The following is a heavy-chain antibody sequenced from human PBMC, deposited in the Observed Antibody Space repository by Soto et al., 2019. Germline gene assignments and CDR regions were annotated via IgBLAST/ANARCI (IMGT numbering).Heavy chain of an antibody. CDR1: GGTFSSYS. CDR2: ITPILGTT. CDR3: ARFHIAVRVVIAGPHNNWFDP. D-gene: IGHD3-10*01. J-gene: IGHJ5*02. Sequence: QVQLVQSGAEVKKPGSSVKVSCEVSGGTFSSYSITWLRQAPGQGLEWMGRITPILGTTDYAPKFQGSVTLTADKATSAAYMELSSLKPDDTAVYYCARFHIAVRVVIAGPHNNWFDPWGQGTLVTVSS. V-gene: IGHV1-69*08.